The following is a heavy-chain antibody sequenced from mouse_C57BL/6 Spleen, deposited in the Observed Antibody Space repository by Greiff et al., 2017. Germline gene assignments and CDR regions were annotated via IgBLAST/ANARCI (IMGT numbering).Heavy chain of an antibody. CDR1: GFTFSDYG. CDR2: ISSGSSTI. D-gene: IGHD2-4*01. CDR3: ARPRDYDTGFAY. V-gene: IGHV5-17*01. Sequence: DVTLVESGGGLVKPGGSLKLSCAASGFTFSDYGMHWVRQAPEKGLGWVSYISSGSSTIYYADTVKGRFTSSRDNAKNTLFLQMTSLGSEDTAMYYCARPRDYDTGFAYWGQGTLVTVSA. J-gene: IGHJ3*01.